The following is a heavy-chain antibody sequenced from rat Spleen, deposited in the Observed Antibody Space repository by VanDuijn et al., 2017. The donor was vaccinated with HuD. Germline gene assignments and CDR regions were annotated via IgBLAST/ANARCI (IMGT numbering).Heavy chain of an antibody. CDR2: INKDSSII. Sequence: EVKLVESGGGLVQPGRSLKLSCTASGFNFNENWMGWVRQAPGKGLEWIGEINKDSSIIKYTQSLKDKFTVSRDNAQNTLYLQMSKLESEDTAIYYCAREELGVRDWGQGVMVTVSS. CDR3: AREELGVRD. CDR1: GFNFNENW. V-gene: IGHV4-2*01. J-gene: IGHJ2*01.